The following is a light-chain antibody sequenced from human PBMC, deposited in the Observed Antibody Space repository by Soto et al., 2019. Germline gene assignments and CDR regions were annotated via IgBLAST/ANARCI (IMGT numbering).Light chain of an antibody. CDR3: QRTYNAPSP. J-gene: IGKJ3*01. CDR1: DSIDRY. CDR2: AAS. Sequence: DIQMTQSPSSLSAFVGDTVTINCRATDSIDRYLNWYQQKPGQAPRVLITAASTLECGVLSRFGGSGSGTDFTLTINYLHPEAFAPYYGQRTYNAPSPFGRGRKV. V-gene: IGKV1-39*01.